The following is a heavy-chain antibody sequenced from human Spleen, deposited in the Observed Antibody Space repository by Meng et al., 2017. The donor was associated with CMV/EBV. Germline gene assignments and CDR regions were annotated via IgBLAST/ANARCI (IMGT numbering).Heavy chain of an antibody. V-gene: IGHV1-8*03. D-gene: IGHD3-22*01. J-gene: IGHJ3*02. CDR2: MNPNSGNT. CDR1: GYTFTSYD. CDR3: ARGGITMIVTPGDAFDI. Sequence: ASVKVSCKASGYTFTSYDINWVRQATGQGLEWMGWMNPNSGNTGYAQKFQGRVTITRNTSISTAYMELSSLRSEDTAVYYCARGGITMIVTPGDAFDIWGQGTMVTVSS.